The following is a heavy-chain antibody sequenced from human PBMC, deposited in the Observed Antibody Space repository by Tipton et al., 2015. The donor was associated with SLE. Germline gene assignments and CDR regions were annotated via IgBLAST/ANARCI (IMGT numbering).Heavy chain of an antibody. CDR3: ARHRGDFDY. CDR2: IYYSGDT. J-gene: IGHJ4*01. V-gene: IGHV4-31*03. CDR1: GGSISSGGYY. Sequence: TLSLTCTVSGGSISSGGYYWSWIRQHPGKGLEWIGFIYYSGDTYYNPSLKSRATISRDTAKNQFSLNLRFVTAADTAVYYCARHRGDFDYWGHGTLVTVSS. D-gene: IGHD3-16*01.